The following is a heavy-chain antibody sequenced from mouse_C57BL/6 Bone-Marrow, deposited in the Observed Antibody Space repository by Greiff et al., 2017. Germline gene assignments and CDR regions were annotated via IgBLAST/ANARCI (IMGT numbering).Heavy chain of an antibody. V-gene: IGHV1-26*01. CDR1: GYTFTDYY. J-gene: IGHJ4*01. Sequence: EVQLQQSGPELVKPGASVKISCKASGYTFTDYYMNWVKQSHGKSLEWIGDLNPNNGGTSYNQKFKGKATLTVDKSSSTAYMELRSLTSEDSAVYYCARWAGSSYEGAMDYWGQGTSVTVSS. CDR2: LNPNNGGT. CDR3: ARWAGSSYEGAMDY. D-gene: IGHD1-1*01.